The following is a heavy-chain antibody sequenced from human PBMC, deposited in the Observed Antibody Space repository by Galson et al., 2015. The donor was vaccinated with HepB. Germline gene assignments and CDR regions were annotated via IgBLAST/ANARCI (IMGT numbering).Heavy chain of an antibody. V-gene: IGHV6-1*01. D-gene: IGHD2-21*02. CDR1: GDSVSSNSAA. CDR2: TYYRSKWYN. CDR3: ARVPHFCGGNCWEGWFDP. Sequence: CAISGDSVSSNSAAWNWIRQSPSRGLEWLGRTYYRSKWYNDYAVSVKSRITINPDTSKNQFSLQLNSVTPEDTAVYYCARVPHFCGGNCWEGWFDPWGQGTLVTVSS. J-gene: IGHJ5*02.